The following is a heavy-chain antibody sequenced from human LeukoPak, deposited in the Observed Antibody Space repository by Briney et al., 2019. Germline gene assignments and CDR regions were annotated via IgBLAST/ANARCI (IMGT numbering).Heavy chain of an antibody. V-gene: IGHV4-59*11. CDR1: GRYISGHY. J-gene: IGHJ5*02. CDR2: IYYSGST. D-gene: IGHD3-16*01. Sequence: PSETLSLTCTVSGRYISGHYWSWVRQPPGKGLEWVGYIYYSGSTNYNPSLKSRVTISVDTSKNQFSLKVNSMTAADTAVYYCAKHLTNAYYDMIWFDPWGQGTLVTVSS. CDR3: AKHLTNAYYDMIWFDP.